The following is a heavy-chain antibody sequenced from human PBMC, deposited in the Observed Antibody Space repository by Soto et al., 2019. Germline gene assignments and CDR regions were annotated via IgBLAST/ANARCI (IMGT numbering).Heavy chain of an antibody. D-gene: IGHD5-18*01. CDR2: ISYDGGLQ. CDR3: VSDRGYGHAAVPYS. CDR1: GFTFSSYG. V-gene: IGHV3-30*03. Sequence: QAQLVESGGGVVQPGRSLRLSCAASGFTFSSYGMHWVRQGPGTGLEWVAVISYDGGLQHYADSVKGRFTISRDNSKNMVFLQMSSLRAEDTAVYYCVSDRGYGHAAVPYSWGQGTLVSVSS. J-gene: IGHJ4*02.